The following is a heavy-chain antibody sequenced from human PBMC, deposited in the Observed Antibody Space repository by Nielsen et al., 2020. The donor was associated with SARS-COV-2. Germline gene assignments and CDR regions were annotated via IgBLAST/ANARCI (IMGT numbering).Heavy chain of an antibody. CDR2: ISAYNGNT. D-gene: IGHD5-18*01. CDR3: ARDPPFTWIQLWDRDYYYGMDV. V-gene: IGHV1-18*01. Sequence: ASVKVSCKASGYTFTSYAMNWVRQAPGQGLEWMGWISAYNGNTNYAQKLQGRVTMTTDTSTSTAYMELRSLRSDDTAVYYCARDPPFTWIQLWDRDYYYGMDVWGQGTTVTVSS. J-gene: IGHJ6*02. CDR1: GYTFTSYA.